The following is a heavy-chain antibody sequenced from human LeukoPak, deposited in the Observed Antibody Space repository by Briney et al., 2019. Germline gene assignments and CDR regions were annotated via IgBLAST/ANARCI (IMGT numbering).Heavy chain of an antibody. D-gene: IGHD5-12*01. CDR1: GGSISSASYY. CDR3: ARERLGFGP. V-gene: IGHV4-61*02. CDR2: IYTGGSI. Sequence: KASETLSLTCTVSGGSISSASYYWSWIRQPAGKGLEWIGRIYTGGSINDNPSLKSRVTISVDTSKNQFSLKLSSVTAADTAVYYCARERLGFGPWGQGTLVTVSS. J-gene: IGHJ5*02.